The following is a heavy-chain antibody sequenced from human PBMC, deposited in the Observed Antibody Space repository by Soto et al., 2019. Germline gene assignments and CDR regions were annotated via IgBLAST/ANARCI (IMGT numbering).Heavy chain of an antibody. CDR2: IIPIFGTA. CDR3: ARDAKYCTNGVCGNWFDP. Sequence: SVKVSCKASGGTFSSYAISWVRQAPGQGLEWMGGIIPIFGTANYAQKFQGRVTITADESTSTAYMELSSLRSEDTAVYYCARDAKYCTNGVCGNWFDPWGQGTRVTVSS. V-gene: IGHV1-69*13. CDR1: GGTFSSYA. D-gene: IGHD2-8*01. J-gene: IGHJ5*02.